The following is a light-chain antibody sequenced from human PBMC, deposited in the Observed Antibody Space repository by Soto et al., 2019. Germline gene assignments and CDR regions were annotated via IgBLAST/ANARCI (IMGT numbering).Light chain of an antibody. V-gene: IGKV3-11*01. Sequence: ENVLTQSPATLSLSPGERATLSCRASQSMSHYLAWYQLKPGQAPRLLIYDASDRATGIPARFSGSGSGTDFTLTISSLEPEDFAVYYCQQRSNWPLIFGGGTKVEIK. J-gene: IGKJ4*01. CDR1: QSMSHY. CDR2: DAS. CDR3: QQRSNWPLI.